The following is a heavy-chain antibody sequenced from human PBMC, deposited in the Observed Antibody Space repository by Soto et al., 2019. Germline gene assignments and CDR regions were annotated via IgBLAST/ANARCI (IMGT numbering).Heavy chain of an antibody. V-gene: IGHV3-49*03. CDR3: ARYTYTSRYSYYGMDV. J-gene: IGHJ6*02. Sequence: SLKISCTTSGFTFGDYAMSWFRQAPGKGLEWVGVVRSKAFGGTTDYAASVKGRFDISRDDSKSIAYLQMNSVTTEDTAVYFCARYTYTSRYSYYGMDVWGHGTTVTVSS. CDR1: GFTFGDYA. CDR2: VRSKAFGGTT. D-gene: IGHD2-2*02.